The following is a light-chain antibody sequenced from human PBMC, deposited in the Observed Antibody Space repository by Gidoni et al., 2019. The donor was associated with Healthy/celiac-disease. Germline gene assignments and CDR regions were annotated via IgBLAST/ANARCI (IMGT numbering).Light chain of an antibody. J-gene: IGLJ1*01. V-gene: IGLV2-8*01. CDR2: EVS. CDR1: SSDGGGYNY. CDR3: SSYAGSNNYV. Sequence: QSALTQPPSASGSPGQSVTISCTGTSSDGGGYNYVSWYQQHPGKAPKLMIYEVSKRPSGVPDRFAGSKSGNTASLTVSGLQAEDEDDYYRSSYAGSNNYVFGTGTKVTVL.